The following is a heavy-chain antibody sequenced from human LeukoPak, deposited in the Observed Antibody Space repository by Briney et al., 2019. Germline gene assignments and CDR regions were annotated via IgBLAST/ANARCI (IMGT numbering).Heavy chain of an antibody. CDR3: ARDGYSYAFDY. V-gene: IGHV4-39*07. J-gene: IGHJ4*02. Sequence: SETLSLTCTVSGGSISSSSYYWGWIRQPPGKGLEWIGSIYYSGSTYYNPSLKSRVTISVDTSKNQFSLKLSSVTAADTAVYYCARDGYSYAFDYWGQGTLDTVSS. CDR2: IYYSGST. CDR1: GGSISSSSYY. D-gene: IGHD5-18*01.